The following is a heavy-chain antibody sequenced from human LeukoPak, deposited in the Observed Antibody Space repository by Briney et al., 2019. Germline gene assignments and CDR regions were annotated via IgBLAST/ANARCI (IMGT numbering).Heavy chain of an antibody. V-gene: IGHV3-23*01. CDR3: AKGIAVAGNKYYFDY. CDR2: ISGSGGST. Sequence: PGGSLRLSCAASGVTFSSYAMSWVRQAPGKGLEWVSAISGSGGSTYYADSVKGRFTTSRDNSKNTLYLQMNSLRAEDTAVYYCAKGIAVAGNKYYFDYWGQGTLVTVSS. CDR1: GVTFSSYA. J-gene: IGHJ4*02. D-gene: IGHD6-19*01.